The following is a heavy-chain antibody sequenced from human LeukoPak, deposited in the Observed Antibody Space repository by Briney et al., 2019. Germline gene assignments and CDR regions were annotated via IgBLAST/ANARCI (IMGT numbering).Heavy chain of an antibody. Sequence: GTSLRLSCAASGFTFSSYSMNWVRQAPGKGLEWVSYISSSSSTIYYADSVKGRFTISRDNAKNSLYLQMSSLRDEDTAVYYCARVVLGSSGYFIDYWGQGTLVTVSS. J-gene: IGHJ4*02. D-gene: IGHD3-22*01. V-gene: IGHV3-48*02. CDR3: ARVVLGSSGYFIDY. CDR1: GFTFSSYS. CDR2: ISSSSSTI.